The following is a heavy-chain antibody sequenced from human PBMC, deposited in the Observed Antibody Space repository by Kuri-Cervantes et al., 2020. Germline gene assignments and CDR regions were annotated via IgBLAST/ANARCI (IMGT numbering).Heavy chain of an antibody. CDR2: IIPIFGTA. V-gene: IGHV1-69*13. D-gene: IGHD1-26*01. Sequence: SVKVSCKASGGTFSSYAISWVRQAPGQGLEWMGGIIPIFGTANYAQKFQGRVAITADESTSTAYMELSSLRSEGTAVYYCARDNGRIAGAGWGQGTLVTVSS. J-gene: IGHJ4*02. CDR1: GGTFSSYA. CDR3: ARDNGRIAGAG.